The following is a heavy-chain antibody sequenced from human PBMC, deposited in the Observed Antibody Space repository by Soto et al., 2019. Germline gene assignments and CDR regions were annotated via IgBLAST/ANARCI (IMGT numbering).Heavy chain of an antibody. CDR1: RFTFSNYG. CDR2: ISHDGTVK. V-gene: IGHV3-30*18. CDR3: AKAGYSSSWVVVDYYYGMDV. Sequence: GSLRLSCAASRFTFSNYGMQWVRQAPGKGLEWVAVISHDGTVKYYADSVKGRFTISRDNSKNTLYLQMNSLRAEDTAVYYCAKAGYSSSWVVVDYYYGMDVWGQGTTVTVSS. D-gene: IGHD6-13*01. J-gene: IGHJ6*02.